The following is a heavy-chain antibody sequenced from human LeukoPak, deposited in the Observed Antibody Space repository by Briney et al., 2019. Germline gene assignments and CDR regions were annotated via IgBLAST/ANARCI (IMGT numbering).Heavy chain of an antibody. D-gene: IGHD6-13*01. CDR1: GFTFSNYG. J-gene: IGHJ5*02. CDR3: ARHPRAAAGFDP. CDR2: IRYDGSNR. Sequence: GGSLRLSCAASGFTFSNYGMHWVRQAPGKGLEWVAFIRYDGSNRYYADSVKGRFTISRDNSKNTLYLQMNSLRAEDTAVYYCARHPRAAAGFDPWGQGTLVTVSS. V-gene: IGHV3-30*02.